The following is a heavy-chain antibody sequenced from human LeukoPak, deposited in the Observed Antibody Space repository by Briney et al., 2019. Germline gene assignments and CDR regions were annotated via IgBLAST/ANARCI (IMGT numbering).Heavy chain of an antibody. D-gene: IGHD2-15*01. Sequence: PGGSLRLSCAACGFTFSGYWMEWVRQTAGKGLEWVANIKPDGSEIYYVDSVKGRFTISRDNAKNSLYLQMNSLRAEDTAVYYCTRSLDYWGQGTLVTVSS. CDR2: IKPDGSEI. CDR1: GFTFSGYW. V-gene: IGHV3-7*02. J-gene: IGHJ4*02. CDR3: TRSLDY.